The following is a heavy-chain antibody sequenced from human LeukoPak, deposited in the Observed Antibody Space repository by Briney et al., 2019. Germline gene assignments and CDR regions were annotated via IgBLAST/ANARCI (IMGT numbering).Heavy chain of an antibody. V-gene: IGHV3-21*01. CDR2: ISGGSSSP. CDR1: GFTFSTYA. CDR3: VTRTGTFYYFDY. Sequence: GGSLRLSCAASGFTFSTYAMTWVRQAPGKGLEWVSSISGGSSSPNYADSMKGRFTISRDNAKNSLYLQMNSLRAEDTAVYYCVTRTGTFYYFDYWGQGTLVTVSS. J-gene: IGHJ4*02. D-gene: IGHD1-1*01.